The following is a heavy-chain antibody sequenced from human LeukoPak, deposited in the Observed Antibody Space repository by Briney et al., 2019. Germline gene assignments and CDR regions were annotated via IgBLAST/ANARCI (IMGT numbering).Heavy chain of an antibody. J-gene: IGHJ3*02. Sequence: PSETLSLICTVSGGSISSGRYHWSWIRQHQGKGLEWNGYIYYSGSTYYNPSLKGRVTISVDTSKNQFSLKLSSVTAADTAVYYCAREFYAHDHPTANDAFDIWGQGTMVTVSS. CDR2: IYYSGST. CDR1: GGSISSGRYH. CDR3: AREFYAHDHPTANDAFDI. V-gene: IGHV4-31*03. D-gene: IGHD1-14*01.